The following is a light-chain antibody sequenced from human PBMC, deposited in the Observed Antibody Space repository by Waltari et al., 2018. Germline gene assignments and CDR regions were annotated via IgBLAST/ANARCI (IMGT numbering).Light chain of an antibody. V-gene: IGLV2-14*01. CDR3: SSYTSSSTWV. J-gene: IGLJ3*02. CDR2: EVS. Sequence: QSALTQPASVSGSPGQSITISCPGTSGDVGGYNDGSWYQQHPGKAPKLMIYEVSNRPSGVSNRFSGSKSGNTASLTISGLQAEDEADYYCSSYTSSSTWVFGGGTKLTVL. CDR1: SGDVGGYND.